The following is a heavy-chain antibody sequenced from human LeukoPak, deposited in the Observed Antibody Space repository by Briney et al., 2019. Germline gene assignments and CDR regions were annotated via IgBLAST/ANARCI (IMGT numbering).Heavy chain of an antibody. CDR1: GGTFSSYA. Sequence: RRASVKVSCKASGGTFSSYAISWVRQAPGQGLEWMGGIIPIFGSANYAQRFQGRVTITADESTSTAYMELSSLRSEDTAVYYCARVFSLVGATLGYWGQGTLVTVSS. CDR2: IIPIFGSA. CDR3: ARVFSLVGATLGY. D-gene: IGHD1-26*01. V-gene: IGHV1-69*01. J-gene: IGHJ4*02.